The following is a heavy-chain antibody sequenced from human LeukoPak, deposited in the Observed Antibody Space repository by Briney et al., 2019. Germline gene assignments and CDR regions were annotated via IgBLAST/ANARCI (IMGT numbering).Heavy chain of an antibody. D-gene: IGHD5-18*01. Sequence: PGGSLRLSCAASGFTFDDYAMHWVRQAPGKGLEWVSGISWNSGSLGYADSVKGRFTISRDNAKNSLYLQMNSLRAEDTALYYCAKDGGGYSYGYFDYWGQGTLVTVSS. V-gene: IGHV3-9*01. CDR2: ISWNSGSL. CDR1: GFTFDDYA. CDR3: AKDGGGYSYGYFDY. J-gene: IGHJ4*02.